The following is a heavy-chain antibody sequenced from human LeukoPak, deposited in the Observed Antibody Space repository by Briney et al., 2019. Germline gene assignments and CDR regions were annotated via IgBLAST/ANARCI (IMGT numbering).Heavy chain of an antibody. Sequence: GGSLRLSCAASGFTVSSNYMSWVRQAPGKGLEWVSVIYSGGSTYYADSVRGQFIISRDNSKNTLYVQMNSLRVEDTAVYYCARDLSLVGANYGAFDVWGQGTMVTVSS. J-gene: IGHJ3*01. CDR3: ARDLSLVGANYGAFDV. CDR2: IYSGGST. CDR1: GFTVSSNY. D-gene: IGHD1-26*01. V-gene: IGHV3-53*01.